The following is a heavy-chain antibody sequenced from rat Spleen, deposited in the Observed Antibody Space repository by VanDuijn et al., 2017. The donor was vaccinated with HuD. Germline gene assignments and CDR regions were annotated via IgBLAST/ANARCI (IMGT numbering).Heavy chain of an antibody. V-gene: IGHV5-46*01. D-gene: IGHD1-2*01. J-gene: IGHJ2*01. CDR3: ATHGTMAARSGYYFDS. Sequence: EVELVESGGGLVQPGRSLKLSCAASGFTFSSFPMAWVRQAPTKGLEWVATISTSGGSTYYRDSVKGRFTISRDNAKSTLYLQMDSLRSEDTATYYCATHGTMAARSGYYFDSWGQGVMVTVSS. CDR1: GFTFSSFP. CDR2: ISTSGGST.